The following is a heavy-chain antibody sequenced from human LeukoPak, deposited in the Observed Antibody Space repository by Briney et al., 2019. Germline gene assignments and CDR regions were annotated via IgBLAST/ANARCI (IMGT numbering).Heavy chain of an antibody. Sequence: PGGSLRLSCAASEFIFGSYAMTRVRQGPGKGVEWVSTISGSGDSTYYADSVKGRFTISRDNSKDTVYLQINGLRAEDTAVYYCAREQSGTRGWYTVDYWGQGTLVTVSS. J-gene: IGHJ4*02. CDR2: ISGSGDST. CDR3: AREQSGTRGWYTVDY. V-gene: IGHV3-23*01. CDR1: EFIFGSYA. D-gene: IGHD6-19*01.